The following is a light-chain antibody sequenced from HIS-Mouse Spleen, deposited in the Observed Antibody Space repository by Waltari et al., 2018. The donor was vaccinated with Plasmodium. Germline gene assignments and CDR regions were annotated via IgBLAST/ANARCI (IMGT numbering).Light chain of an antibody. Sequence: EIVMTQSPATLSVSPEERATLSCRASQGVSSNLAWYQQKPGQAPRLLIYGASTRDTGIPARFSGSGSGTEFTLTISSLQSEDVAVYYCQQYNNWSFTFGPGTKVDIK. J-gene: IGKJ3*01. V-gene: IGKV3-15*01. CDR1: QGVSSN. CDR3: QQYNNWSFT. CDR2: GAS.